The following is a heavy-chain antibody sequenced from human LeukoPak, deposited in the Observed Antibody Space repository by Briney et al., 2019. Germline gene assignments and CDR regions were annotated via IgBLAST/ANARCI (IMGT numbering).Heavy chain of an antibody. Sequence: ASVKVSCKASGYTFTDYYIHWVRQAPGQGLEWMGWINPNSGGTNYAQKFQGRVTMTRDTSISTAYMELSRLRSDDTAVYYCARDARRIAAAGTPSWFDPWGQGTLVTVSS. CDR2: INPNSGGT. J-gene: IGHJ5*02. D-gene: IGHD6-13*01. V-gene: IGHV1-2*02. CDR1: GYTFTDYY. CDR3: ARDARRIAAAGTPSWFDP.